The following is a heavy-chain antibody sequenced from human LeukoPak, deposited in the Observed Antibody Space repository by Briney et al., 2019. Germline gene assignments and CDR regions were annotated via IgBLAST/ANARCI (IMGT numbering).Heavy chain of an antibody. CDR3: AREVTMVRGVIITPYLDY. Sequence: SVKVSCEASGGTFSSYTISWVRQAPGQGLEWMGRIIPILGIANYAHKFQGRVTITADKSTSTAYMELSSLRSEDTAVYYCAREVTMVRGVIITPYLDYWGQGTLVTVSS. CDR2: IIPILGIA. D-gene: IGHD3-10*01. J-gene: IGHJ4*02. CDR1: GGTFSSYT. V-gene: IGHV1-69*04.